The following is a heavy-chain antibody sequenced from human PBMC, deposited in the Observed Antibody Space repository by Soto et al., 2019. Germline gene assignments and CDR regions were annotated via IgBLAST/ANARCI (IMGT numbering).Heavy chain of an antibody. CDR2: ISGSGGST. J-gene: IGHJ5*02. CDR3: AKEFSSIVLMVYAPGWFDP. V-gene: IGHV3-23*01. D-gene: IGHD2-8*01. CDR1: GFTFSSYA. Sequence: GGSLRLACAASGFTFSSYAMSWARQAPGKGLEWVSAISGSGGSTYYADSVKGRFTISRDNSKNTLYLQMNSLRAEDTAVYYCAKEFSSIVLMVYAPGWFDPWGQGTLVTVSS.